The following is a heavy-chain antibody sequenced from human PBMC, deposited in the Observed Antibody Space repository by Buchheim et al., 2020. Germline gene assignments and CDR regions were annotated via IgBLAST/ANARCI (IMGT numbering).Heavy chain of an antibody. V-gene: IGHV3-30*04. Sequence: QVQLVESGGGVVQPGRSLRLSCAASGFTFSSYAMHWVRQAPGKGLEWVAVISYDGRSENYVDSVKGRFTISRDNSENTLYLQMNSLRVEDTAVYYCAREDGELYFDYWGQGTL. D-gene: IGHD1-7*01. CDR2: ISYDGRSE. CDR1: GFTFSSYA. J-gene: IGHJ4*02. CDR3: AREDGELYFDY.